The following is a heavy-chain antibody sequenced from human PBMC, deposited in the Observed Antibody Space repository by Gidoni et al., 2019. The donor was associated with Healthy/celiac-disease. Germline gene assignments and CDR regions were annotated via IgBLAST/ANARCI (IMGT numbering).Heavy chain of an antibody. CDR3: ARGQYGDPSLDAFDI. V-gene: IGHV4-30-2*01. J-gene: IGHJ3*02. D-gene: IGHD4-17*01. CDR1: GRSISSRGYS. Sequence: QLQLQASGSGLVKPSQTLSLTSAAPGRSISSRGYSWSWTRQPPGKGLEWIGYIYHRGSTYYNPSLKSRVTISVDRSKNQFSLKLSSVTAADTAVYYCARGQYGDPSLDAFDIWGQGTMVTVSS. CDR2: IYHRGST.